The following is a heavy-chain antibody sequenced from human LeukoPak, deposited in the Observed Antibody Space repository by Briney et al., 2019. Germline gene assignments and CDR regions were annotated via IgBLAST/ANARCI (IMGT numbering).Heavy chain of an antibody. V-gene: IGHV1-2*02. CDR2: INPNSGGT. CDR3: ARTGSSGWYVGYYFDY. Sequence: ASVKVSCKASGYTFTGYYMHWVRQAPGQGLEWMGWINPNSGGTNYAQKSQGRVTMTRDTSISTAYMELSRLRSDDTAVYYCARTGSSGWYVGYYFDYWGQGTLVTVSS. J-gene: IGHJ4*02. CDR1: GYTFTGYY. D-gene: IGHD6-19*01.